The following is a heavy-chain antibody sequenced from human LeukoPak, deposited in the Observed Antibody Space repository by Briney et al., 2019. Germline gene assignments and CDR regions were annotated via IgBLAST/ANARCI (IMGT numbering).Heavy chain of an antibody. J-gene: IGHJ6*02. CDR3: ARDRKGLGSYYAVNYYYYGMDV. D-gene: IGHD1-26*01. CDR1: GVSISSYY. Sequence: SETLSLTCTVSGVSISSYYWSWIRQPPGKGLEWIGYIYYSGSTNYNPSLKSRVTISVDTSKNQFSLKLSSVTAADTAVYYCARDRKGLGSYYAVNYYYYGMDVWGQGTTVTVSS. CDR2: IYYSGST. V-gene: IGHV4-59*01.